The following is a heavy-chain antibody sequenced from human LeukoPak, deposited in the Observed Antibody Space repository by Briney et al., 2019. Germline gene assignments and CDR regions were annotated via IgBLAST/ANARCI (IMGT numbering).Heavy chain of an antibody. CDR1: GFTFSSYA. Sequence: QPGGSLRLSCAGSGFTFSSYAMSWVRQAPGKGLEWVSGISGSGSRTYYADSVRGRFTISRDNSKKTLYLQMNGLRGEDTAVYYCAEERAAQGIPYFDYWGQGTLVTVSS. CDR3: AEERAAQGIPYFDY. CDR2: ISGSGSRT. D-gene: IGHD6-13*01. J-gene: IGHJ4*02. V-gene: IGHV3-23*01.